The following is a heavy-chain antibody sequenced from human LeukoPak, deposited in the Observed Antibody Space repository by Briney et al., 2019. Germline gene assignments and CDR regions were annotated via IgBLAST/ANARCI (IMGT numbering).Heavy chain of an antibody. Sequence: SETLSLTCTVSGGSISSSSYYWSWIRQPPGQGLEWIGSFYYSGSTYYYPSLKSRVTISVATSKNQFSLNLSTVTAADTAVCYCARLTTDYVWGSYRSGDDAFDIWGQGTMVTVSS. J-gene: IGHJ3*02. CDR2: FYYSGST. CDR3: ARLTTDYVWGSYRSGDDAFDI. CDR1: GGSISSSSYY. V-gene: IGHV4-39*01. D-gene: IGHD3-16*02.